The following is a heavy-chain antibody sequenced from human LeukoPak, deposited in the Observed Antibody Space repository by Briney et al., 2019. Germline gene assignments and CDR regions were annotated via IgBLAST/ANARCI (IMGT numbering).Heavy chain of an antibody. CDR1: GFSFSTQW. D-gene: IGHD1-1*01. J-gene: IGHJ6*03. V-gene: IGHV3-33*08. CDR3: ASGGYSDYYYYMDV. CDR2: IWYDGSNK. Sequence: PGGSLRLSCAASGFSFSTQWMTWIRQAPGKGLEWVAVIWYDGSNKYYADSVKGRITISRDNSKNTLYLQMNSLRAEDTAVYYCASGGYSDYYYYMDVWGKGTTVTVSS.